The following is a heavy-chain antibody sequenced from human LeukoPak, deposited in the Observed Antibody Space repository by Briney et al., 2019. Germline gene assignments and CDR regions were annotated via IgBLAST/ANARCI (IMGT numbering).Heavy chain of an antibody. CDR2: INAGNGNT. D-gene: IGHD1-26*01. Sequence: VASVKVSCKASGYTFTSYAMHWVRQAPGQRLEWMGWINAGNGNTKYSQKFQGRVTITRDTSASTAYMELSSLRSEDTAVYYCARDRPSAPWEPTTPPNDYWGQGTLVTVSS. CDR1: GYTFTSYA. V-gene: IGHV1-3*01. J-gene: IGHJ4*02. CDR3: ARDRPSAPWEPTTPPNDY.